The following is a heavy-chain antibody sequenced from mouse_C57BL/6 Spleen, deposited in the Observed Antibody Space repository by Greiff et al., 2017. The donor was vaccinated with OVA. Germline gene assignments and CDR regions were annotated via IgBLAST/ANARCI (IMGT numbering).Heavy chain of an antibody. D-gene: IGHD1-1*02. CDR1: GFSFNTYA. J-gene: IGHJ4*01. CDR2: IRSKSNNYAT. V-gene: IGHV10-1*01. Sequence: DVKLVESGGGLVQPKGSLKLSCAASGFSFNTYAMNWVRQAPGKGLEWVARIRSKSNNYATYYADSVKDRFTISRDDSESMLYLQMNNLKTEDTAMYYCVVGATGYYAMDYWGQGTSVTVSS. CDR3: VVGATGYYAMDY.